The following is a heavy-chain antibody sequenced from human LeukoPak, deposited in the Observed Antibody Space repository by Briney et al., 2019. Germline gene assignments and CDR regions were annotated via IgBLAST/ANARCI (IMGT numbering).Heavy chain of an antibody. J-gene: IGHJ3*02. V-gene: IGHV4-59*01. CDR2: IYYSGRT. Sequence: SETLSLTCTVSGGSISSYHWSWIRQPPGKGLEWIGYIYYSGRTNYKPSLKSRVTISVDTSKNQFSLRLSSVTAADTAVYYCARPILTNYHDAFDIWGQGTMVTVSS. CDR3: ARPILTNYHDAFDI. CDR1: GGSISSYH. D-gene: IGHD2-15*01.